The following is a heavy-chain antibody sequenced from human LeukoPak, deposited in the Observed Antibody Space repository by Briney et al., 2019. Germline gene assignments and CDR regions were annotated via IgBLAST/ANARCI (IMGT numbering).Heavy chain of an antibody. CDR3: ARVDRSSWPFYFDY. CDR1: GVSISSYY. J-gene: IGHJ4*02. D-gene: IGHD6-13*01. CDR2: IYYSGSA. V-gene: IGHV4-59*01. Sequence: PSETLSLTCTVSGVSISSYYWSWIRQPPGKGLEWIGYIYYSGSANYNPSLKSRVTISVDTSKNQFSLTLSSVTAADTAVYYCARVDRSSWPFYFDYWGQGILVTVSS.